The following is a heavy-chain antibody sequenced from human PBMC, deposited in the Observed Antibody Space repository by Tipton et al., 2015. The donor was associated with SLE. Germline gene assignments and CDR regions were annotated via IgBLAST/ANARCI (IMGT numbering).Heavy chain of an antibody. CDR1: GYTFTRNW. J-gene: IGHJ3*02. Sequence: VQLVQSGAQVKKPGESLKISCQGSGYTFTRNWIAWVRQMPGRSLEWMGIIFPADSNTRYSPSFQGQVTFSADKSINTAYLQWSSLKASDTAMYYCARPQGIISAFDIWGQGTMVTVSS. CDR3: ARPQGIISAFDI. CDR2: IFPADSNT. V-gene: IGHV5-51*03. D-gene: IGHD3-16*02.